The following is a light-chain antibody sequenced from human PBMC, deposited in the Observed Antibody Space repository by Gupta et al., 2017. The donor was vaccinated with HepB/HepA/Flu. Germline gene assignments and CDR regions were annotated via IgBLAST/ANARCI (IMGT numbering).Light chain of an antibody. J-gene: IGKJ3*01. V-gene: IGKV3-11*01. Sequence: EIVLTQSPVTLSLSPGERATLSCRASQGVSSFLAWYQQKPGQAPRLLIFDASNRATGIPARFSGSGSGTDFTLTINSLEPEDFAVYYCQQRNSWPQTFGHATKVDIK. CDR2: DAS. CDR1: QGVSSF. CDR3: QQRNSWPQT.